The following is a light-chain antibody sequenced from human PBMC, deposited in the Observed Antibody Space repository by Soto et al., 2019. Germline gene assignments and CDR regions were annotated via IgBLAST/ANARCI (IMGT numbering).Light chain of an antibody. Sequence: DIQMTQSPPSLSASVGDRVTITCRASQSISNYLNWYQLKPGKAPKLLIYAASTLQSGVPSRFSGSGSGTDFTLSINSLQPEDFATYYCQQSYNLPRTFGGGTKVEIK. CDR1: QSISNY. V-gene: IGKV1-39*01. CDR2: AAS. CDR3: QQSYNLPRT. J-gene: IGKJ4*01.